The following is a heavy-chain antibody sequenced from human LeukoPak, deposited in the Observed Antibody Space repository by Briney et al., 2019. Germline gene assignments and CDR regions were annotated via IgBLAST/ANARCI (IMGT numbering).Heavy chain of an antibody. CDR3: ARQGITIFGVAKYYFDY. CDR1: EYNFSNYW. CDR2: IYPGDSGT. Sequence: GESLKISCKGSEYNFSNYWIGWVRQMPGKGLEWMGIIYPGDSGTRYSPSFQGQVTISADKSISTAYLQWSSLKASDTAIYYCARQGITIFGVAKYYFDYWGQGTLVTVSS. D-gene: IGHD3-3*01. V-gene: IGHV5-51*01. J-gene: IGHJ4*02.